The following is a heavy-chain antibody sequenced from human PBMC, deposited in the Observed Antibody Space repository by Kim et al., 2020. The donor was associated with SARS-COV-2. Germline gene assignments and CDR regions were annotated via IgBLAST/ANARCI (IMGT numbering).Heavy chain of an antibody. Sequence: SETLSLTCAVYGGSFSGYYWSWIRQPPGKGLEWIGEINHSGSTNYNPSLKSRVTISVDTSKNQFSLKLSSVTAADTAVYYCVSQASYGSDYWGQGTLVTVSS. CDR1: GGSFSGYY. V-gene: IGHV4-34*01. J-gene: IGHJ4*02. CDR3: VSQASYGSDY. D-gene: IGHD3-10*01. CDR2: INHSGST.